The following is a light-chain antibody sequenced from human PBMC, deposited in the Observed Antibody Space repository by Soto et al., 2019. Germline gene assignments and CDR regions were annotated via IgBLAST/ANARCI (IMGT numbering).Light chain of an antibody. CDR1: SSDIGAYNY. Sequence: VLTQPRSVSGSPGQSVTISCTGTSSDIGAYNYVSWYQQHPGKVPKLMLYDVSKRPSGVPDRFSGSKSGNTASLTISGLQADDEADYYCCSYAGAYIYVFATGTKVTVL. CDR2: DVS. CDR3: CSYAGAYIYV. V-gene: IGLV2-11*01. J-gene: IGLJ1*01.